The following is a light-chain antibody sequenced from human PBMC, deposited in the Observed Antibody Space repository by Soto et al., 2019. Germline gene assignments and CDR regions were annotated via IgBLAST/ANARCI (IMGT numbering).Light chain of an antibody. V-gene: IGKV1-5*03. J-gene: IGKJ4*01. Sequence: DIQMTQSPSTLSASVGDRVTITCRASQSISSWLAWYQQTPGKAPKLLIYKASSLESGVPSRFSGSGSGTEFTLTISSLQPDDFATYYCQQSDSYPVTFGGGTKVEIK. CDR1: QSISSW. CDR3: QQSDSYPVT. CDR2: KAS.